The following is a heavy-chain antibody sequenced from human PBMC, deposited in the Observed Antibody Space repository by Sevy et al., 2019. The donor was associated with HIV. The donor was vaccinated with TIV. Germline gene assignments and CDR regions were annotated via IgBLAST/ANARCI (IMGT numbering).Heavy chain of an antibody. CDR3: TRLRGTISAYYYFGMDV. D-gene: IGHD3-9*01. CDR2: IRRKTFGGTT. J-gene: IGHJ6*02. CDR1: GFRFSDYA. V-gene: IGHV3-49*03. Sequence: GGSLRLSCITSGFRFSDYALTWLRQAPGKGLEWVGFIRRKTFGGTTEYAASVKGRFTISRDESKGIAYLEMNSLKTEETAIYYCTRLRGTISAYYYFGMDVWGQGATVTVSS.